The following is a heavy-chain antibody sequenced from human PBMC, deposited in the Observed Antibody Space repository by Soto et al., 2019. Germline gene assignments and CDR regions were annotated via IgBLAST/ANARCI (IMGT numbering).Heavy chain of an antibody. CDR2: MQPSTGRT. D-gene: IGHD1-26*01. CDR1: GYSFTSLD. J-gene: IGHJ4*02. CDR3: ARGVSAGVDY. V-gene: IGHV1-8*01. Sequence: QVQLVQSGAEVREPGGSVKVSCKASGYSFTSLDINWVRQTAGQGLEWMGWMQPSTGRTGYAQKFQGRVTMTRDTAINTAYMELTTLTSEDTALYYCARGVSAGVDYWGQGTLGTGSS.